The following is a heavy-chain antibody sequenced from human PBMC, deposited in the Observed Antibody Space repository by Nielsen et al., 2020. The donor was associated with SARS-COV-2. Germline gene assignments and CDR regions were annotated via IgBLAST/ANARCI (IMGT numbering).Heavy chain of an antibody. CDR3: ARDSYLKSAIVVVTAIPYAFDI. V-gene: IGHV3-48*04. D-gene: IGHD2-21*02. CDR2: ISSSGSTI. J-gene: IGHJ3*02. Sequence: GESLKISCAVSGFTFSSYSMNWVRQAPGKGLEWVSYISSSGSTIYYADSVKGRFTISRDNAKNSLYLQMNSLRAEDTAVYYCARDSYLKSAIVVVTAIPYAFDIWGQGTMVTVSS. CDR1: GFTFSSYS.